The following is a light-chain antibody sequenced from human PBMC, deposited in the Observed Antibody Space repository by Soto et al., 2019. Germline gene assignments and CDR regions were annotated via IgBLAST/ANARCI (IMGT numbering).Light chain of an antibody. CDR3: RPFSRSRDPGV. CDR2: DVS. Sequence: QSALTQPASVSGSPGQSITISCTGTSSDVGGYNYVSWYQQHPGKAPKLMIYDVSNRPSGVSNRFSGSKSGNTASLTISGAPAGGEGYYYCRPFSRSRDPGVFGTGTKLTVL. J-gene: IGLJ1*01. V-gene: IGLV2-14*01. CDR1: SSDVGGYNY.